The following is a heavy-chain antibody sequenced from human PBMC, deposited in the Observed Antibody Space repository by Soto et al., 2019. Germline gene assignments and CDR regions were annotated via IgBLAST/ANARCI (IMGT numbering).Heavy chain of an antibody. V-gene: IGHV3-23*01. CDR2: ISGSGGTA. J-gene: IGHJ4*02. D-gene: IGHD1-1*01. CDR1: GITFSRYA. Sequence: EVQFLESGGGSVKPGGSLRLSCAASGITFSRYAMPWVRRPPGKGLEWVSSISGSGGTAYYADSVKGRFSISRDSLVNTLYLQMNSLRAEDTAVYYCAKGRGQNWNFDYWGQGTLVTVSP. CDR3: AKGRGQNWNFDY.